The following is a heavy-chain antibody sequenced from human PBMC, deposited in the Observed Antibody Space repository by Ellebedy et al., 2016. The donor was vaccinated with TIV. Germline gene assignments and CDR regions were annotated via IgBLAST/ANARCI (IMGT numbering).Heavy chain of an antibody. CDR1: GGSISYYY. J-gene: IGHJ6*02. V-gene: IGHV4-59*08. Sequence: SETLSLTCTVSGGSISYYYWSWIRQPPGKGLEWIGNIYYSVNTNYNPSLKSRVTISIDTSKNQFSLKLNSMTAADTAVYYCAREVVTAATLLAFYYYDMDVWGRGTTVTVSS. CDR2: IYYSVNT. D-gene: IGHD2-15*01. CDR3: AREVVTAATLLAFYYYDMDV.